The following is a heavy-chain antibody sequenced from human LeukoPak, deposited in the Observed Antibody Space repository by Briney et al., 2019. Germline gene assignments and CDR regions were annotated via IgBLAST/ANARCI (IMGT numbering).Heavy chain of an antibody. CDR3: ARSRPRGRGFPVGIDY. CDR1: GFSLTRYS. CDR2: TIGSGGST. J-gene: IGHJ4*02. V-gene: IGHV3-23*01. Sequence: GGCLRLSCVPSGFSLTRYSMSCVSHAPGGGRGWGSSTIGSGGSTYYADSVKGRFTISRDNAKNSLYLQMNSLRAEDTAVYYCARSRPRGRGFPVGIDYWGQGTLVTVSS. D-gene: IGHD4-23*01.